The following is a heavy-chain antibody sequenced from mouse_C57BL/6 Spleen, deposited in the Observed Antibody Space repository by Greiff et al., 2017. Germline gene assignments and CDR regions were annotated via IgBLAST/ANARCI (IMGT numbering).Heavy chain of an antibody. CDR2: ISSGSSTI. CDR1: GFTFSDYG. V-gene: IGHV5-17*01. J-gene: IGHJ3*01. CDR3: ARHSFAY. Sequence: EVKLVESGGGFVKPGGSLKLSCAASGFTFSDYGMHWVRQAPEKGLEWVAYISSGSSTIYYADTVKGRFTISRDNAKNTLCLQMTSLRSEDTAMFFCARHSFAYWGQGTLVTVST.